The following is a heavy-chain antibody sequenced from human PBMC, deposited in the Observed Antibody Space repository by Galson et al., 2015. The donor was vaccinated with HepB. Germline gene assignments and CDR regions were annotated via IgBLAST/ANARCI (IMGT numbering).Heavy chain of an antibody. V-gene: IGHV4-34*01. CDR1: GGSFSGYY. D-gene: IGHD4-17*01. J-gene: IGHJ4*02. Sequence: SETLSLTCAVYGGSFSGYYWSWIRQPPGKGLEWIGEINHSGNTNYNPSLKSRVTISVDTSKNQFSLKLSSVTAADTAVYYCARGGDYGEDYWGQGTLVTVSS. CDR3: ARGGDYGEDY. CDR2: INHSGNT.